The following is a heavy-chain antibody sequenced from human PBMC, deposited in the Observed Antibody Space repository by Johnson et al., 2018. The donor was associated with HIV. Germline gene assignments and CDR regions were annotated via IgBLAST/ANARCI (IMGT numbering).Heavy chain of an antibody. D-gene: IGHD1-26*01. CDR1: GFTFSSYW. CDR2: IKQDGSEK. Sequence: VQLVESGGGLVQPGGSLRLSCAASGFTFSSYWMSWVRQAPGKGLEWVANIKQDGSEKYYVDSVKGRFTISRDNAKNSLYLQMNSLRAEDTAVYYCAGDYRERIVGATRHDAFDIWGQGTMVTVSS. CDR3: AGDYRERIVGATRHDAFDI. J-gene: IGHJ3*02. V-gene: IGHV3-7*01.